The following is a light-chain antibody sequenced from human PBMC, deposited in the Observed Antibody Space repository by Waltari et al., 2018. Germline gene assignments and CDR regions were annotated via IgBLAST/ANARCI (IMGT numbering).Light chain of an antibody. V-gene: IGKV1-NL1*01. Sequence: DIQMTQSPSSLSASVGDTVTITCRASHGISTSLAWYQQHPGQAPKLLLFGTSRLQSGVPSRFSGRGSGTDYSLTISSLQPEDFGTYYCQQYYGVILTFGGGTKVEI. CDR1: HGISTS. CDR3: QQYYGVILT. J-gene: IGKJ4*01. CDR2: GTS.